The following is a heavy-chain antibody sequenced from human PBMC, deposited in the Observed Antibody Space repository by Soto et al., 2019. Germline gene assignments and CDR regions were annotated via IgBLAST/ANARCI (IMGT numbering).Heavy chain of an antibody. Sequence: PSETLSLSCTVSGVSISNSSYYWGWIRRPPGKGLEWIGTIYYSGITYYNPSLKSRVTISVDTSKNQFSLKLSSVTAADTAVYYCARGLPHYYYDSSGYSDYWGQGTLVTVSS. J-gene: IGHJ4*02. V-gene: IGHV4-39*07. CDR1: GVSISNSSYY. D-gene: IGHD3-22*01. CDR2: IYYSGIT. CDR3: ARGLPHYYYDSSGYSDY.